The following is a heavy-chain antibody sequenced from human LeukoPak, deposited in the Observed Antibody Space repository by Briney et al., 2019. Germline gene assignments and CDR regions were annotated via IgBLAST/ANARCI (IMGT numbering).Heavy chain of an antibody. CDR3: ARGYSSSWLDY. V-gene: IGHV1-2*06. J-gene: IGHJ4*02. Sequence: ASVKVSCKASGYTFTSYGISWVRQAPGQGLEWMGRVNPNSGGTKYAQKFQGRVTMTTDTSINTAYLELSRLRSDDTAVYYCARGYSSSWLDYWGQGTLVTVSS. CDR1: GYTFTSYG. CDR2: VNPNSGGT. D-gene: IGHD6-13*01.